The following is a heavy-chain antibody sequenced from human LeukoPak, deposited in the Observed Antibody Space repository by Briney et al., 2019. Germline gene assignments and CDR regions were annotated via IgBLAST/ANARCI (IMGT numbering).Heavy chain of an antibody. V-gene: IGHV3-30*02. J-gene: IGHJ4*02. D-gene: IGHD3-22*01. CDR2: IRYDGSNK. CDR1: GFIFSSYG. Sequence: TGGSLRLSCAASGFIFSSYGMHWVRQAPDKGLEWVAFIRYDGSNKYYADSVKGRFTISRDNSKNTLYLQMNSLRAEDTAVYYCAKVASSGYRVYFDYWGQGTLVTVSS. CDR3: AKVASSGYRVYFDY.